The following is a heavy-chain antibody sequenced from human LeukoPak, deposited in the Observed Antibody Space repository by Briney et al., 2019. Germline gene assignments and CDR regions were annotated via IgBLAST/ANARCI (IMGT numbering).Heavy chain of an antibody. J-gene: IGHJ4*02. V-gene: IGHV5-51*01. CDR1: GYRFTSYW. CDR2: IWPGDSQA. CDR3: ARVEMATKPTYYFDS. Sequence: GESLEISCKGSGYRFTSYWIGWVRQMPGEGLEWMGIIWPGDSQATYSPSFQGQVTLSADKSISTAYLQWNSLKASDTAIYYCARVEMATKPTYYFDSWGQGSLVTVSS. D-gene: IGHD5-24*01.